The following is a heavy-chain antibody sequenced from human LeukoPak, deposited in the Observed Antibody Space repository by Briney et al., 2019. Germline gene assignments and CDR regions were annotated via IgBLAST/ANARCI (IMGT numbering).Heavy chain of an antibody. CDR2: ISTYNGNT. D-gene: IGHD6-19*01. CDR3: ARHAYSSGWSAYYYYYYMDV. Sequence: ASVKVSCKASGYTFTSYGISWVRQAPGQGLEWMGWISTYNGNTNYAQKLHGRVTMTRDTSISTVYMELSRLRSDDTAVYYCARHAYSSGWSAYYYYYYMDVWGKGTTVTISS. J-gene: IGHJ6*03. CDR1: GYTFTSYG. V-gene: IGHV1-18*01.